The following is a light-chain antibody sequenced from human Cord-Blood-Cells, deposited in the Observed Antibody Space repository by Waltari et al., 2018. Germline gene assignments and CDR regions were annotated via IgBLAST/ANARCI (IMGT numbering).Light chain of an antibody. CDR3: MQALQTPFT. V-gene: IGKV2-28*01. J-gene: IGKJ3*01. CDR2: LGS. Sequence: DIVMTQSPLSLRVTPGEPASISCRSSQSLLHSNGYNYLDWYLQKPGQSPQLLIYLGSNRASGVPDRFSGSGSGTDFTLISSRVEAEDVGVYYCMQALQTPFTFGPGTKVDIK. CDR1: QSLLHSNGYNY.